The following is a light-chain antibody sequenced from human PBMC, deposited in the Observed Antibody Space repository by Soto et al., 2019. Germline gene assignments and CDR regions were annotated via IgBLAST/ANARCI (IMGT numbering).Light chain of an antibody. CDR3: ATWDDSLIGRV. Sequence: QSVLTQPPSASGTPGQRVTMSCSGSYSNIGSNTVTWYQQFPGTAPKLLIYLNNQRPSGVPDRFSGSKSDTSASLAISALQPEDEADYFCATWDDSLIGRVFGGGTKLTVL. CDR2: LNN. J-gene: IGLJ3*02. CDR1: YSNIGSNT. V-gene: IGLV1-44*01.